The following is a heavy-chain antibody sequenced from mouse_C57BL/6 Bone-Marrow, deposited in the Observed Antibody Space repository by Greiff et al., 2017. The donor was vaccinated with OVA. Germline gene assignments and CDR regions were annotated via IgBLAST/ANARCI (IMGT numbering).Heavy chain of an antibody. J-gene: IGHJ3*01. CDR1: GYTFTSYW. V-gene: IGHV1-50*01. Sequence: QVQLQQPGAELVKPGASVKLSCKASGYTFTSYWMQWVKQRPGQGLEWIGEIDPSDSDTNYNQKFKGKATLTVDTSSSTAYMQLSSLTSEDSAVYYCASPRWLLRGFAYWGQGTLVTVSA. CDR2: IDPSDSDT. CDR3: ASPRWLLRGFAY. D-gene: IGHD2-3*01.